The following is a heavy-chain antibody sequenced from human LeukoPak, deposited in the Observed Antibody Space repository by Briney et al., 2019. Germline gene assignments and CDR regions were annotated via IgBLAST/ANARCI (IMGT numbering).Heavy chain of an antibody. CDR1: GGSFSGYY. J-gene: IGHJ3*02. CDR3: ARVPPGSDAFDI. Sequence: PSETLSLTCAVYGGSFSGYYWSWIRQPPGKGLEWIGYIYYSGSTNYNPSLKSRVTISVDTSKNQFSLKLSSVSAADTAVYYCARVPPGSDAFDIWGQGTMVTVSS. CDR2: IYYSGST. D-gene: IGHD3-10*01. V-gene: IGHV4-59*01.